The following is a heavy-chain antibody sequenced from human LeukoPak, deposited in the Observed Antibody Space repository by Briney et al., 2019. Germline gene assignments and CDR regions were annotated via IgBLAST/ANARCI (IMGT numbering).Heavy chain of an antibody. Sequence: PGGSLRLSCAASGFTFSSYWMSWIRQPPGKGLEWIGYIYYSGSTNYNPSLKSRVTISVDTSKNQFSLKLSSVTAADTAVYYCARWVGAGLDAFDIWGQGTMVTVSS. V-gene: IGHV4-59*01. CDR3: ARWVGAGLDAFDI. CDR1: GFTFSSYW. CDR2: IYYSGST. D-gene: IGHD1-26*01. J-gene: IGHJ3*02.